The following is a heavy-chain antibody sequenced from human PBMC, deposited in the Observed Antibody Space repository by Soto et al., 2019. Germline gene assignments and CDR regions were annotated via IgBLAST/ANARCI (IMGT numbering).Heavy chain of an antibody. D-gene: IGHD3-3*01. J-gene: IGHJ6*02. CDR2: IYTSGST. CDR1: GGSISSYY. V-gene: IGHV4-4*07. CDR3: ARELRFLEWLPDPRYYYGMDV. Sequence: SETLSLTCTVSGGSISSYYWSWIRQPAGKGLEWIGRIYTSGSTNYNPSLKSRVTMTRDTSTSTVYMELSSLRSEDTAVYYCARELRFLEWLPDPRYYYGMDVWGQGTTVTVSS.